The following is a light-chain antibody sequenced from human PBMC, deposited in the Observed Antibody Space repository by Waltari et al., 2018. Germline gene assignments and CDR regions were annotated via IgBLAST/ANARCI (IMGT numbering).Light chain of an antibody. CDR2: AAS. Sequence: EIVLTQSPGTLSLSPGERATLSCRPSQSVSSSYLAWYQQKPGQAPRLLINAASSRATGTPDRFSGSGSGTDFTLTISRLEPEDFAVYYCQQYGSTPLTFGGGTKVEIK. CDR3: QQYGSTPLT. J-gene: IGKJ4*01. CDR1: QSVSSSY. V-gene: IGKV3-20*01.